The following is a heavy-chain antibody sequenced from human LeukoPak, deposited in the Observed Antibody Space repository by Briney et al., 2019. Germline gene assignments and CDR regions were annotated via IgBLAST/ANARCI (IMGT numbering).Heavy chain of an antibody. CDR2: ISHTFDIK. CDR1: GCTISSI. J-gene: IGHJ4*02. Sequence: GGSLRLTCAASGCTISSIELNWGRHRPPKGLGWMSHISHTFDIKNSDTVTGQFTISRDNAKNSHYLQMTSLSAQDTGIYYCARSSGSYRPFDSWGQGTVVIVSS. CDR3: ARSSGSYRPFDS. D-gene: IGHD3-22*01. V-gene: IGHV3-48*03.